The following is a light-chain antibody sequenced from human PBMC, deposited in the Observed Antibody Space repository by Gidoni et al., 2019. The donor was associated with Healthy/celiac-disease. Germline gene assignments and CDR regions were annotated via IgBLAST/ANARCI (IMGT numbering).Light chain of an antibody. CDR1: QSVSSNY. CDR2: VAT. Sequence: DIVLTQSPGTLSLSPGESVTLSCWASQSVSSNYLDGYQQKPGQAPRILIYVATSRGTGIPDRFSGSGSGADFTLTISRLEHEDFAVYYCQQYGNSPPWTFGQGTKVEIK. CDR3: QQYGNSPPWT. V-gene: IGKV3-20*01. J-gene: IGKJ1*01.